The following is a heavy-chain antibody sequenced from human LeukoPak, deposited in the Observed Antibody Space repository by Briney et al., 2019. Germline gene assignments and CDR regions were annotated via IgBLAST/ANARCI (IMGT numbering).Heavy chain of an antibody. D-gene: IGHD2-15*01. CDR1: GGSISSSSYY. V-gene: IGHV4-39*01. CDR3: ASGHCSGGSCYSLFDY. J-gene: IGHJ4*02. CDR2: IYYSGST. Sequence: PSETLSLTCTVSGGSISSSSYYWGWIRQPPGKGLEWIGSIYYSGSTYYSPSLKSRVTISVDTSKNQFSLKLSSVTAADTAVYYCASGHCSGGSCYSLFDYWGQGTLVTVSS.